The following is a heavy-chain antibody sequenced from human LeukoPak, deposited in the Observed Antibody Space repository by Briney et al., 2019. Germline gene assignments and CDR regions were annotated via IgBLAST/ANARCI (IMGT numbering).Heavy chain of an antibody. CDR3: ARQMTTLTMGRTFDK. CDR2: VYYSGSET. Sequence: SETLSLTCTVSGGSISGGGYYWSWIRQHPGKGLEWIGYVYYSGSETDSNPSLKSRVTMSVDSSKNQFSLKLNSVSAADTAVYYCARQMTTLTMGRTFDKWGQGTTVIVSS. D-gene: IGHD4-17*01. V-gene: IGHV4-61*08. CDR1: GGSISGGGYY. J-gene: IGHJ3*02.